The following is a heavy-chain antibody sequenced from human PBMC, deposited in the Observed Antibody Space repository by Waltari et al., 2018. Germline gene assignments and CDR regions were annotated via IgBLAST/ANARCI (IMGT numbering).Heavy chain of an antibody. CDR1: GYTFTSYD. D-gene: IGHD3-3*01. V-gene: IGHV1-8*01. CDR2: MNPNSGNT. Sequence: QVQLVQSGAEVKKPGASVKVSCKASGYTFTSYDINWVRPATGQGLEWMGWMNPNSGNTGYAQKFQGRVTMTRNTSISTAYMELSSLRSEDTAVYYCARPEKTYYDFWSGSYACYYWGQGTLVTVSS. J-gene: IGHJ4*02. CDR3: ARPEKTYYDFWSGSYACYY.